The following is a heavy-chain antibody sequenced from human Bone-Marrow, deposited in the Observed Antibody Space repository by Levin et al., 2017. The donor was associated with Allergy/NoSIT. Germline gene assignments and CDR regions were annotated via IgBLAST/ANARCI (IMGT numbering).Heavy chain of an antibody. J-gene: IGHJ6*02. CDR3: ATQQGASGTFYYYGMDV. Sequence: GGSLRLSCAASGLPFNTYTLHWVRQAPGKGLEWVALISFDGSNQYYADSVKGRVTISRDNSKNTVFLQMNSLRSDDSAVYYCATQQGASGTFYYYGMDVWGQGTTVTVSS. CDR2: ISFDGSNQ. D-gene: IGHD3-10*01. CDR1: GLPFNTYT. V-gene: IGHV3-30-3*01.